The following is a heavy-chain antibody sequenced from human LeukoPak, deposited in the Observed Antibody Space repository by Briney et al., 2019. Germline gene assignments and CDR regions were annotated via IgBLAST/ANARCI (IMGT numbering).Heavy chain of an antibody. V-gene: IGHV4-59*08. J-gene: IGHJ4*02. CDR2: IYYSGST. D-gene: IGHD4/OR15-4a*01. CDR3: ARHAAFADYQSHLTHFDY. CDR1: GGXISSYY. Sequence: PSETLSLTCTVSGGXISSYYCSWIRQPPGKGLEWIGYIYYSGSTNYNPSLKSRVTISVATSKTPCSLRLSSVPAADTALYYCARHAAFADYQSHLTHFDYWGQGTLVTVSS.